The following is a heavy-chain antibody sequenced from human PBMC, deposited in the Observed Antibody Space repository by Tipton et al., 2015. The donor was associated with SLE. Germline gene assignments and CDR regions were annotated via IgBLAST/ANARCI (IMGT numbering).Heavy chain of an antibody. CDR1: GYTFTSYH. D-gene: IGHD3-22*01. J-gene: IGHJ4*02. Sequence: QLVQSGAEVKKHGASVKVSCKASGYTFTSYHMHWVRQAPGQGLEWMGIINPGGGSTSYAQKFKGRVTMSRDTSTSTVYMELSSLRSEDTAVYYCAREAMIVVSHLKFWGQGTLVTVSS. CDR2: INPGGGST. CDR3: AREAMIVVSHLKF. V-gene: IGHV1-46*01.